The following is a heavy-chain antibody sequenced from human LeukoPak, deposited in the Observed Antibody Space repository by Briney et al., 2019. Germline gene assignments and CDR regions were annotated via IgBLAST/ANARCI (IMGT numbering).Heavy chain of an antibody. J-gene: IGHJ6*03. Sequence: SETLSLTCTVSGGSISSSSYYWGWIRQPPGKGLEWIGSIYYSGSTHYNPSLKSRVTISVDTSKNQFSLKLSSVTAADTAVYHCARDSSRGSGSYWYYYYMDVWGKGTTVTVSS. CDR3: ARDSSRGSGSYWYYYYMDV. CDR2: IYYSGST. D-gene: IGHD3-10*01. V-gene: IGHV4-39*07. CDR1: GGSISSSSYY.